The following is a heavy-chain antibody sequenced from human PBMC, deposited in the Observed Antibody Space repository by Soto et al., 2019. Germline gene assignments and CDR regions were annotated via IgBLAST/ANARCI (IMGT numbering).Heavy chain of an antibody. D-gene: IGHD1-26*01. Sequence: QVQLQESGPGLVKPSQTLSLTCTVSGGSINNGGYYWSWIRQHPGNGLEWIGYIYYSGSTYYNPSLKVILTMSVDTSKNQFSLELGSVTAADTAVYYCARGHTGSSPTGWFDPWGQGTLVTVSS. CDR1: GGSINNGGYY. V-gene: IGHV4-31*01. CDR3: ARGHTGSSPTGWFDP. CDR2: IYYSGST. J-gene: IGHJ5*02.